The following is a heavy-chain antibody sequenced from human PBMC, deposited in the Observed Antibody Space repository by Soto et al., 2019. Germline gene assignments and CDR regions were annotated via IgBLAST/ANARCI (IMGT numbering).Heavy chain of an antibody. J-gene: IGHJ4*02. CDR2: IYHSGST. V-gene: IGHV4-4*02. D-gene: IGHD3-22*01. Sequence: PSETLSLTCAVSGGSISSSNWWSWVRQPPGKGLEWIGEIYHSGSTNYNPSLKSRVTISVDKSKNQFSLKLSSVTAADTAVYYCARKGYDSSGYYVYYFDYWGQGTLVTVSS. CDR3: ARKGYDSSGYYVYYFDY. CDR1: GGSISSSNW.